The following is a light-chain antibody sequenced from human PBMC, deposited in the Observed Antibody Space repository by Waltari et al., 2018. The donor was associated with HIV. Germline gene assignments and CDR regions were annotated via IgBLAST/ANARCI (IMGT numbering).Light chain of an antibody. CDR3: SSYTSSSTRV. V-gene: IGLV2-14*01. J-gene: IGLJ1*01. CDR1: SSDVGGSNH. Sequence: QSALTQPASVSGSPGQSITIPCTGTSSDVGGSNHVSWYQQHPGKAPKLMIYECSNRPYGVSNRFYGSKSGNTASLSISGLQAEDEADYYCSSYTSSSTRVFGTGTKVTVL. CDR2: ECS.